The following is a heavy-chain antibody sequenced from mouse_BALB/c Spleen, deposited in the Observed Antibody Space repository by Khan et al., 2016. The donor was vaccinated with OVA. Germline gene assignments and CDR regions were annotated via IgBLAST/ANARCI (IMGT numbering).Heavy chain of an antibody. V-gene: IGHV9-4*02. CDR1: GYTFTTAG. J-gene: IGHJ4*01. CDR2: INTHSGVP. CDR3: ARGGAAYDRNDGGAMEY. D-gene: IGHD2-14*01. Sequence: QIQLVQSGPELKKPGETVRISCKASGYTFTTAGIQWVQKMPGKGLKWIGWINTHSGVPKYAEDFKGRFAFSLAISVNTAYLQITNLKNEDTATYCWARGGAAYDRNDGGAMEYWGQGTSVTVSS.